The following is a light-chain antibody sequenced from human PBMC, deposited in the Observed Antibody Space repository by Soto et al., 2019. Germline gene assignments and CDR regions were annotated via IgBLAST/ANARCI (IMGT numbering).Light chain of an antibody. CDR3: QQRSNWPWT. CDR2: DAS. J-gene: IGKJ1*01. CDR1: QSVSSY. Sequence: ETVYTQSLTPMSVSPGERATLSCRAGQSVSSYLAWYQQKPGQAPRLLVYDASNRATGIPARFSGSGSGTDFTLTISSLEPEDFAFYYCQQRSNWPWTFGQGTKVDIK. V-gene: IGKV3-11*01.